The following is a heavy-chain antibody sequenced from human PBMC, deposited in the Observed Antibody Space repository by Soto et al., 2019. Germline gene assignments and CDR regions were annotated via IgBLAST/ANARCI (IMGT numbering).Heavy chain of an antibody. CDR2: IYWDDNK. D-gene: IGHD5-12*01. CDR1: GFSLSTSGVG. CDR3: ARSLDVSGFFPDFDN. Sequence: QITLKESGPTLVKPTQTLTLTCTFSGFSLSTSGVGVGWIRQPPGKALEWLALIYWDDNKRYSPSLKSRLTITQDTSKHQVVLTMTNMDPVDTSTYSWARSLDVSGFFPDFDNWGQGSLVTVSS. J-gene: IGHJ4*02. V-gene: IGHV2-5*02.